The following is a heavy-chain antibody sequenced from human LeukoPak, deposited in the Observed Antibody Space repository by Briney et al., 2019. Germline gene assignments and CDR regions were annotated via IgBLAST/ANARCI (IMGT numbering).Heavy chain of an antibody. CDR1: GYTFTDYY. CDR3: ARDAHNGYEFHDWFDP. Sequence: AASVKVSCKASGYTFTDYYIHWVRQAPGQGLEWMGWINPNSGGTKYAQKFQGRVTMTTDTSISTAYMEMRRLTSDDTAVYYCARDAHNGYEFHDWFDPWGQGALVTVSS. D-gene: IGHD5-12*01. CDR2: INPNSGGT. J-gene: IGHJ5*02. V-gene: IGHV1-2*02.